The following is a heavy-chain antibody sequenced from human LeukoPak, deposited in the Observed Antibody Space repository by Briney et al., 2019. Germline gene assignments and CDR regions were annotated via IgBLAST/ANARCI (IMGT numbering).Heavy chain of an antibody. CDR3: ARDPGVGYYTAKYFQH. V-gene: IGHV1-69*05. D-gene: IGHD3-22*01. CDR2: IIPIFGTA. CDR1: GGTFSSYA. J-gene: IGHJ1*01. Sequence: GSSVKVSCKASGGTFSSYAISWVRQAPGQGLEWMGGIIPIFGTANYAQKFQGRVTITTDESTSTAYMELSSLRSEDTAVYYCARDPGVGYYTAKYFQHWGQGTLVTVSS.